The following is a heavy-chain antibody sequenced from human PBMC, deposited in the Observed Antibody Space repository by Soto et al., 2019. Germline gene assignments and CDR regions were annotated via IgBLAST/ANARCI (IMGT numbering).Heavy chain of an antibody. CDR1: GFTFSGYT. V-gene: IGHV3-23*01. J-gene: IGHJ4*02. CDR2: IGNSGDGT. Sequence: EVHLLESGGGLVQPGGSLRLSCAASGFTFSGYTMNWVRQAPGKGLEWVAVIGNSGDGTHYADSVKGRFTISSDNSKNTLYLQMESLRVEDTAVYYCVKDVWDYWGQGVLVTVSS. CDR3: VKDVWDY. D-gene: IGHD2-21*01.